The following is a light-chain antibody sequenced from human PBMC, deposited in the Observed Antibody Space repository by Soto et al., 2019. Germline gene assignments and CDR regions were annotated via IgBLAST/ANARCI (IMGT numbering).Light chain of an antibody. CDR1: QSVDSTY. J-gene: IGKJ5*01. V-gene: IGKV3-20*01. CDR3: QQYGSSPIT. Sequence: EIPWTQSPCSLPLSPGQSATLSCRPSQSVDSTYLGWYQQKSGQAPRLLIYTTSSRATGIPDRFSGSGSGTDFTLTISRLEPEDFAVYYCQQYGSSPITFGQGTRLEIK. CDR2: TTS.